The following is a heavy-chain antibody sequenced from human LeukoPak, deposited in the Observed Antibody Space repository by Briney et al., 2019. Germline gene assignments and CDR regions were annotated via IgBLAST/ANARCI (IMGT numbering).Heavy chain of an antibody. D-gene: IGHD6-13*01. J-gene: IGHJ4*02. Sequence: KTSQTLSLTCAISGDSVSSNSAAWNWIRQSPSRGLEWLGRTYYRSKWYNGYAVSVKSRITINPDTSKSQFSLQLNSVTPEDTAVYYCARGGVAAAGLGVFDYWGQGTLVTVSS. CDR1: GDSVSSNSAA. CDR2: TYYRSKWYN. V-gene: IGHV6-1*01. CDR3: ARGGVAAAGLGVFDY.